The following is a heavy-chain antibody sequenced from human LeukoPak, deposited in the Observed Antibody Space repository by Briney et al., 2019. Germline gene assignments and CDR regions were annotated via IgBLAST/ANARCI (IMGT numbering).Heavy chain of an antibody. CDR1: GGSISSSY. Sequence: SETLSLTCTVSGGSISSSYWNWIRQPPGKGLEWIGYIYYSGSTNYSPSLKSRVTISIDASKNQFSLKLSSVTAADTAVYYCARVLLWFGEPKGYYFDYWGQGTLVTVSS. J-gene: IGHJ4*02. CDR2: IYYSGST. V-gene: IGHV4-59*08. CDR3: ARVLLWFGEPKGYYFDY. D-gene: IGHD3-10*01.